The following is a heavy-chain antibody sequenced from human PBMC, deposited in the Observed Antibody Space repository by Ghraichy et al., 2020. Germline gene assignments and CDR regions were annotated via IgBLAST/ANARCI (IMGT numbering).Heavy chain of an antibody. J-gene: IGHJ4*01. CDR3: ATLAALDH. CDR2: VSGYNGNT. V-gene: IGHV3-23*01. D-gene: IGHD6-13*01. CDR1: GITFSSSA. Sequence: GGSLRLSCSASGITFSSSAMTWVRQAPGKGLEWGATVSGYNGNTYYADSVKGRFTISRDNSKNTLYLQMNSLRAEDTAEYYCATLAALDHWGQGTLVTVSS.